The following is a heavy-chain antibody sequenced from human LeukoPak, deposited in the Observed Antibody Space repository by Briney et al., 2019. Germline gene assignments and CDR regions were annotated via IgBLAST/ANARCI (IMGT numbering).Heavy chain of an antibody. CDR1: GFTFSDSY. Sequence: GGSLRLSCAASGFTFSDSYITWIRQAPGKGLEWVSYISNSGNTIYYADSVKGRFTISRDNAMSSLYLQMNSLRAEDTAVYYCGRGLWGLVYWGQGTLVTVSS. V-gene: IGHV3-11*04. CDR3: GRGLWGLVY. J-gene: IGHJ4*02. CDR2: ISNSGNTI. D-gene: IGHD7-27*01.